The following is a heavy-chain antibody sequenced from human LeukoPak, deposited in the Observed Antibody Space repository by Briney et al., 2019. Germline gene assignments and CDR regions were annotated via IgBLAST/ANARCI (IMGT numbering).Heavy chain of an antibody. Sequence: GGSLRLSCAASGNYWMNWVRQAPGKGLEWVSTISGGGGSTYYADSVKGRFTISRDNSKNTLYLQVNSLRAEDTAVYYCAKGGKWDVTPFDYWGQGTLVTVSS. J-gene: IGHJ4*02. CDR1: GNYW. V-gene: IGHV3-23*01. D-gene: IGHD1-26*01. CDR2: ISGGGGST. CDR3: AKGGKWDVTPFDY.